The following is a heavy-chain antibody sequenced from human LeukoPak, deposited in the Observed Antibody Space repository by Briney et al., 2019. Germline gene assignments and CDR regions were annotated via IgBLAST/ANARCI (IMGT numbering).Heavy chain of an antibody. CDR2: IYYSGST. Sequence: SETLSLTCTVSGGSISSSSYYWGWIRQPPGKGLEWIGSIYYSGSTYYNPSLKSRVTISVDTSKNQFSLKLSSVTAADTAVYYCARPTRSGWYYYWGQGTPVTVSS. CDR1: GGSISSSSYY. CDR3: ARPTRSGWYYY. V-gene: IGHV4-39*01. D-gene: IGHD6-19*01. J-gene: IGHJ4*02.